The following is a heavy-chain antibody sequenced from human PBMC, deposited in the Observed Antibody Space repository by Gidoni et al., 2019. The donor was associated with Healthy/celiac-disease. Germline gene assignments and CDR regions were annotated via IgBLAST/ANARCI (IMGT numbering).Heavy chain of an antibody. CDR1: GGSFSGYY. V-gene: IGHV4-34*01. D-gene: IGHD6-13*01. CDR2: INHSGST. Sequence: QVQLQQWGAGLLTPSETLSLTCAVYGGSFSGYYWSWIRQPPGKGLEWIGEINHSGSTNYNPSLKSRVTISVDTSKNQFSLKLSSVTAADTAVYYCARDQGIAAAGLDYWGQGTLVTVSS. J-gene: IGHJ4*02. CDR3: ARDQGIAAAGLDY.